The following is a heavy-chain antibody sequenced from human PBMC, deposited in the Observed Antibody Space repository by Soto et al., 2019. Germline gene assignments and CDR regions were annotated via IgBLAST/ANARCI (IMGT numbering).Heavy chain of an antibody. J-gene: IGHJ4*02. Sequence: SESLSLTCSVSGASVSSGSFYWSWIRQPPGKGLEWIGFIYNNETFNYNPSLKSRVTLSVDTSKHQFSLKLSSVTAADTAVYYCARVPLRYSSSHNFDSWGQGALVTVSS. CDR2: IYNNETF. V-gene: IGHV4-61*01. D-gene: IGHD6-19*01. CDR3: ARVPLRYSSSHNFDS. CDR1: GASVSSGSFY.